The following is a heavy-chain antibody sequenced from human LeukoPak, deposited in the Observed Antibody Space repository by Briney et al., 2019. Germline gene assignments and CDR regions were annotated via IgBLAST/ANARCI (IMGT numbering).Heavy chain of an antibody. D-gene: IGHD2-15*01. CDR3: ARGARDGVVGWFDP. Sequence: PSETLSLTCTVSGDSSSTYSWTWLRQPPGKGLEWIGYIYYSGSTNYNPSLKRRITISVDTSKRQISLKLSSVTAADTAVYYCARGARDGVVGWFDPWGQGTLVTVSS. V-gene: IGHV4-59*01. CDR1: GDSSSTYS. CDR2: IYYSGST. J-gene: IGHJ5*02.